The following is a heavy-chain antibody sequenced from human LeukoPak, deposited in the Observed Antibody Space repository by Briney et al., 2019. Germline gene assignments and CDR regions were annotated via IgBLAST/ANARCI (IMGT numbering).Heavy chain of an antibody. V-gene: IGHV4-31*03. J-gene: IGHJ4*02. Sequence: SETLSLTCTVSGGSISSGGYYWSWIRQHPGKGLEWIGYIYYSGSTYCNPSLKSRVTISVDTSKNQFSLKLSSVTAADTAVYYCARDGYNEGFDYWGQGTLVTVSS. CDR1: GGSISSGGYY. CDR2: IYYSGST. CDR3: ARDGYNEGFDY. D-gene: IGHD5-24*01.